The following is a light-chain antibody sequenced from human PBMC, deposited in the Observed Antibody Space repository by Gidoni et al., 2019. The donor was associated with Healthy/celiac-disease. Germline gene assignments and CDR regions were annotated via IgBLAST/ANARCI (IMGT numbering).Light chain of an antibody. CDR3: QQYGSSPPAIT. CDR2: GAS. V-gene: IGKV3-20*01. CDR1: QSVSSSY. Sequence: LVLTQSPCTLSLSPGERATLSCRASQSVSSSYLAWYQQKPGQAPRLLIYGASRRATGIPDRFSGSGYGTDFTLTISRLETEDCAVYYCQQYGSSPPAITFGQGTRLEIK. J-gene: IGKJ5*01.